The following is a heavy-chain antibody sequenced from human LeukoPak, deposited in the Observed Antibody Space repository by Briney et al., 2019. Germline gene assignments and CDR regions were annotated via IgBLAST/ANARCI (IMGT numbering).Heavy chain of an antibody. J-gene: IGHJ4*02. CDR1: GFTLSSSG. CDR3: ARAGDGYNGFDY. Sequence: GGSLRLSCVASGFTLSSSGMGWVRQAPGKGLECVSVIVASGGSTYYADSVKGRFTISRDNSKNTLYLQMNSLRAEDTAVYYCARAGDGYNGFDYWGQGTLVTVSS. D-gene: IGHD5-24*01. CDR2: IVASGGST. V-gene: IGHV3-23*01.